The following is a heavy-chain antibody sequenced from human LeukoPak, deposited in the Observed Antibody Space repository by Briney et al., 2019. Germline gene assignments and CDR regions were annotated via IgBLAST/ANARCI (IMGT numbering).Heavy chain of an antibody. D-gene: IGHD6-13*01. J-gene: IGHJ4*02. V-gene: IGHV5-51*01. CDR3: ARQNGIAAAGNFVGY. Sequence: KVGESLKISCKASGYSFTTYWIGWVRQVPGKGLEWVGIIYPADSTAKYSPSFQGQVTISADKSISTAYLQWSSLKASDTAMYYCARQNGIAAAGNFVGYWGQGTLVTVSS. CDR1: GYSFTTYW. CDR2: IYPADSTA.